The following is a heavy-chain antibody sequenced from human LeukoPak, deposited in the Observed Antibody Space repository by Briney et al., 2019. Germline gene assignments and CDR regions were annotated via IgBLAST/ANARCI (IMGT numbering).Heavy chain of an antibody. Sequence: ASVTASCKASGYTFTSYDINWVRQAPGQGLEWMGWMNPNSGNTGYAQKFQGRVTMTRNTSISTAYMELSSLRSEDTAVYYCARFTEMATITGYDYWGQGTLVTVSS. CDR2: MNPNSGNT. D-gene: IGHD5-12*01. V-gene: IGHV1-8*01. CDR3: ARFTEMATITGYDY. CDR1: GYTFTSYD. J-gene: IGHJ4*02.